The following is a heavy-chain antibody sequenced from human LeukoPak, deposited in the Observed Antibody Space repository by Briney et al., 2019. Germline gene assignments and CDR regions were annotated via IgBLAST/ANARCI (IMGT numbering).Heavy chain of an antibody. CDR1: GFTVSSKQ. CDR3: AKDWWDLIDY. Sequence: GGSLRLSCVTSGFTVSSKQMSWVRQAPGRGLQWVSFIYSGGIAYYADSVKGRFTISRDNSKNTLYLQMNSLRAEDTAVYYCAKDWWDLIDYWGQGTLVTVSS. J-gene: IGHJ4*02. CDR2: IYSGGIA. V-gene: IGHV3-66*02. D-gene: IGHD1-26*01.